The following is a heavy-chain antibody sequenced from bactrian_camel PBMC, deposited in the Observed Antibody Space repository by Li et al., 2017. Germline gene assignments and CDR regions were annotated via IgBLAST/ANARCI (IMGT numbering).Heavy chain of an antibody. J-gene: IGHJ4*01. CDR1: RFIGGYC. V-gene: IGHV3S55*01. Sequence: HVQLVESGGGSVQAGGSLRLACAASRFIGGYCMGWFRQAPGKEREGVASLERDGTTIYADSVKGRSTISTDDANNTLDLQLDSLQPEDTARYYCAVLSQFYHCRGVVVGIWQQYASWGQGTQVTVS. CDR2: LERDGTT. D-gene: IGHD6*01. CDR3: AVLSQFYHCRGVVVGIWQQYAS.